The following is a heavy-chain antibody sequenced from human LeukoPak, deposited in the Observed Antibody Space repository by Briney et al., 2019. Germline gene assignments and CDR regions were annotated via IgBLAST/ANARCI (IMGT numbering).Heavy chain of an antibody. Sequence: SETLSLTCTVSGDSVSSPTYFWGWIRHPPGKGLEWIGSIYYSGSTYYNPSLKSRVTISVDTSKNQFSLKLSSVTAADTAVYYCARLRQWLVPSDVWGQGTLVTVSS. CDR1: GDSVSSPTYF. J-gene: IGHJ4*02. CDR3: ARLRQWLVPSDV. D-gene: IGHD6-19*01. CDR2: IYYSGST. V-gene: IGHV4-39*01.